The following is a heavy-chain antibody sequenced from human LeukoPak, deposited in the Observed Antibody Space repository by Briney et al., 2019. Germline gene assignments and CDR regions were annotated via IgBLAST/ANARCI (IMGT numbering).Heavy chain of an antibody. J-gene: IGHJ4*02. Sequence: GGSLRLSCAASGFTFSSYAMSWVRQAPGKGLEWVSAISGSGGSTYYADSVKGRFTISRDNSKNTLYLQMNSLRAGDTAVYYCAKVGGDGYKYFDYWGQGTQVTVSS. D-gene: IGHD2-21*01. V-gene: IGHV3-23*01. CDR1: GFTFSSYA. CDR3: AKVGGDGYKYFDY. CDR2: ISGSGGST.